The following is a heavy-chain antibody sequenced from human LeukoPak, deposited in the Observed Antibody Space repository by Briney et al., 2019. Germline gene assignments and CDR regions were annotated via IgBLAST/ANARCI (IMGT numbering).Heavy chain of an antibody. J-gene: IGHJ6*03. CDR3: AAGLLWFGESNRYYYMDV. V-gene: IGHV1-58*02. CDR1: GFTFTSSA. Sequence: GTSVKVSCKASGFTFTSSAMQRVRQARGQRLEWIGWIVVGSGNTNYAQKFQERVTITRDMSTSTAYMELSSLRSEDTAVYYCAAGLLWFGESNRYYYMDVWGKGTTVTVSS. CDR2: IVVGSGNT. D-gene: IGHD3-10*01.